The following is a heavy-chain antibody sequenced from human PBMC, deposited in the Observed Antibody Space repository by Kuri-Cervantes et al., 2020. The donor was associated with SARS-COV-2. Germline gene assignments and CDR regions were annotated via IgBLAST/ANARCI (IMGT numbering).Heavy chain of an antibody. D-gene: IGHD4-17*01. V-gene: IGHV4-31*01. Sequence: SETLSLTCTVSGGSISSGGYYWSWIRQHPGKGLEWIGYIYYSGSTYYNPSLKSLVTISVDTSKNQFSLKLSSVTAADTAVYYCARVDYGDYLGYYYGMDVWGQGTTVTVSS. CDR3: ARVDYGDYLGYYYGMDV. J-gene: IGHJ6*02. CDR2: IYYSGST. CDR1: GGSISSGGYY.